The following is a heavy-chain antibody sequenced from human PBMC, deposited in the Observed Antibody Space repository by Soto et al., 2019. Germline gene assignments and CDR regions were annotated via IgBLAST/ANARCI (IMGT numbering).Heavy chain of an antibody. J-gene: IGHJ3*01. CDR2: VTPYKADT. V-gene: IGHV1-18*04. Sequence: QAPLVQSGAEVKKSGASVRVSCKASGYTLTNYGVTWVRQAPGQGLEWLGRVTPYKADTNSAQNLQGRVTMATDTPPNPAYWEWRGLGPTERAVSFWAPDGPSIVATFIALVFGGQGTRATV. CDR1: GYTLTNYG. D-gene: IGHD3-10*01. CDR3: APDGPSIVATFIALVF.